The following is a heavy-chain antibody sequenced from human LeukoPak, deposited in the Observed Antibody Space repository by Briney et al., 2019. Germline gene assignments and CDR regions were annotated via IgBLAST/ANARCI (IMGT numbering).Heavy chain of an antibody. CDR3: ARDGRYPYYYYMDV. J-gene: IGHJ6*03. Sequence: SETPSLTCTVSGGSISSNSYYWGWIRQPPGKGLEWIGSIYYSGRTYYNPSLKSRVTMSVDTSNNQFSLQLSSVTAADTALYYCARDGRYPYYYYMDVWGKGTTVTVSS. D-gene: IGHD2-2*02. CDR2: IYYSGRT. V-gene: IGHV4-39*07. CDR1: GGSISSNSYY.